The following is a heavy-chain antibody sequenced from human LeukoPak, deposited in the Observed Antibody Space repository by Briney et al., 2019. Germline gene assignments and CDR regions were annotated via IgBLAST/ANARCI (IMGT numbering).Heavy chain of an antibody. D-gene: IGHD3-3*01. Sequence: GGSLRLSCAAAGFSFSSYAMSWVRQAPGKGLEWVSGISSSGGSTYYADSVKGRFTISRDNSKNTLYLQMNSLRAEDTAVYYCAKDSRRITIFGVVSDKHVWGQGTLVTVSS. J-gene: IGHJ4*02. V-gene: IGHV3-23*01. CDR2: ISSSGGST. CDR3: AKDSRRITIFGVVSDKHV. CDR1: GFSFSSYA.